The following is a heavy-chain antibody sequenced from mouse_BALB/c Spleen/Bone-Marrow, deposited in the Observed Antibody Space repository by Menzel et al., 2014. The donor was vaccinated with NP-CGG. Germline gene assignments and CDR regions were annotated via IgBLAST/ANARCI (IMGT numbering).Heavy chain of an antibody. CDR3: ARGWLLRHYFDY. D-gene: IGHD2-3*01. J-gene: IGHJ2*01. Sequence: EVKVVESGPELVKPGASVKISCKTSGYTFTEYTMHWVKRSHGKSLEWIGSINPNNGGTSYNQKFKGKATLTVDKSSSTAYMELRSLTSEDSAVYYCARGWLLRHYFDYWGHGTTLTVSS. CDR1: GYTFTEYT. CDR2: INPNNGGT. V-gene: IGHV1-22*01.